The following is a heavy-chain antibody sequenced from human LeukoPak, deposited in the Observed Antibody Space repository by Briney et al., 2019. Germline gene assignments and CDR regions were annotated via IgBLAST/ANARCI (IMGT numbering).Heavy chain of an antibody. CDR3: ARDARIAVAGIGDDI. J-gene: IGHJ3*02. CDR1: GGSVSSGSYY. Sequence: SETLSLTCTVSGGSVSSGSYYWSWIRQPPGKGLEWIGYIYYSGSTNYNPSLKSRVTISVDTSKNQFSLRLSSVTAADTAVYYCARDARIAVAGIGDDIWGQGTMVTVSS. CDR2: IYYSGST. D-gene: IGHD6-19*01. V-gene: IGHV4-61*01.